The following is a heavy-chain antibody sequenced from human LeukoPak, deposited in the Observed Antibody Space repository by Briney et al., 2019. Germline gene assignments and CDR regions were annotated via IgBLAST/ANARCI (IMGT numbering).Heavy chain of an antibody. Sequence: GGSLRLSCLASGFTFNLYSMHWVRQAPGKGLEFVSVISSDGVYTYYAYSVKGRFTISGDNSKNTVYLQMSSLGADDTAVYYCAKVLDYCDGGTCYNSGMDSWGQGTLVTVSS. CDR1: GFTFNLYS. J-gene: IGHJ4*02. CDR2: ISSDGVYT. CDR3: AKVLDYCDGGTCYNSGMDS. V-gene: IGHV3-64D*08. D-gene: IGHD2-15*01.